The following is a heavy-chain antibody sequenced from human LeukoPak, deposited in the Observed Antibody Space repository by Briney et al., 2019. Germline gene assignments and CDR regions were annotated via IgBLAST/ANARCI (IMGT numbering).Heavy chain of an antibody. V-gene: IGHV3-23*01. CDR2: ISGSGGST. CDR1: GFTFSSYA. Sequence: GGSQRLSCAASGFTFSSYAMSWVRQAPGKGLEWVSAISGSGGSTYYADSVKGRFTISRDNPKNTLYLQMNSLRAEDTAVYYCAKDLKAIFGVAHAFDYWGQGTLVTVSS. CDR3: AKDLKAIFGVAHAFDY. J-gene: IGHJ4*02. D-gene: IGHD3-3*01.